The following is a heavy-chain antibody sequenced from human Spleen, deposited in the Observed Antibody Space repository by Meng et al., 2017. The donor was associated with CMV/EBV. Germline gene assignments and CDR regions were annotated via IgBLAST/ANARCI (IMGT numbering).Heavy chain of an antibody. CDR2: INPSGGGT. J-gene: IGHJ2*01. CDR3: ARAHRGNSNWFFDF. Sequence: KAYGYSFTDSYIHWIRQAPGQGLEWMGMINPSGGGTRYAPKFQGSFTMTRDTSTRTVYMDLSSLTSADTAVYYCARAHRGNSNWFFDFWGRGTLVTVSS. V-gene: IGHV1-46*01. CDR1: GYSFTDSY. D-gene: IGHD4-23*01.